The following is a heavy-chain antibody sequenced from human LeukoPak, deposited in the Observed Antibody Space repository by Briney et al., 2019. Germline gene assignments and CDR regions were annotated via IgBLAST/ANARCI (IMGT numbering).Heavy chain of an antibody. CDR1: GYTFTSYG. CDR3: ARGAGMYSASYTDY. Sequence: ASVRVSCKASGYTFTSYGISWVRQAPGQGLEWMGWISAYNGNTNYAQKLQGRVTMTTDTSTSTAYMELRSLRSDDSAVYYCARGAGMYSASYTDYWGQGTLVTVSS. D-gene: IGHD1-26*01. J-gene: IGHJ4*02. V-gene: IGHV1-18*01. CDR2: ISAYNGNT.